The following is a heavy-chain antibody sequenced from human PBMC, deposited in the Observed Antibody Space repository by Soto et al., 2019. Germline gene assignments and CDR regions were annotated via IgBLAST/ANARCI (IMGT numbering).Heavy chain of an antibody. J-gene: IGHJ4*02. V-gene: IGHV4-59*01. CDR3: ARGAADTAMVDS. D-gene: IGHD5-18*01. CDR2: IFYSGST. CDR1: GGCIHSYY. Sequence: PSETLSLTCTVSGGCIHSYYWTWTRQPPGKGLEWLGYIFYSGSTFYNPSLKSRVTISIHTSKSQFSLQLTSVTAADTAVYYCARGAADTAMVDSWGQGTLVTVSS.